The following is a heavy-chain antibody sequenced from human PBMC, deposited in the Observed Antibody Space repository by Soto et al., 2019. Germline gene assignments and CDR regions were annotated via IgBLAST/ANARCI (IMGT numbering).Heavy chain of an antibody. Sequence: SETLSLTCTVSGGSISSSSYYWGWIRQPPGKGLEWIGSIYYSGSTYYNPSLKSRVTISVDTSKNQFSLKLSSVTAADTAVYYCASDSSGYYYGMDVWGQGTTVTSP. V-gene: IGHV4-39*01. CDR3: ASDSSGYYYGMDV. D-gene: IGHD3-22*01. CDR1: GGSISSSSYY. CDR2: IYYSGST. J-gene: IGHJ6*02.